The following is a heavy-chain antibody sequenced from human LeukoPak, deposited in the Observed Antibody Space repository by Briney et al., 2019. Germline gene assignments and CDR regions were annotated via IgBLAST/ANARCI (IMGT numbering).Heavy chain of an antibody. V-gene: IGHV3-21*01. CDR1: GFTFSTYS. CDR2: ISSSSSYI. Sequence: PGGSLRLSCAASGFTFSTYSMNWVRQAPGKGLEWVSSISSSSSYIYYADSVKGRFTISRDNAKNSLYLQMNSLRAEDTAVYYCAREGRLGRIVGATTDYYYYYMDVWGKGTTVTISS. J-gene: IGHJ6*03. CDR3: AREGRLGRIVGATTDYYYYYMDV. D-gene: IGHD1-26*01.